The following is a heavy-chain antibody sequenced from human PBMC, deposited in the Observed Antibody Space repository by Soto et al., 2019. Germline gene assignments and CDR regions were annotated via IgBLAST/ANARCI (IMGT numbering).Heavy chain of an antibody. D-gene: IGHD6-25*01. CDR1: GYTFTRNA. CDR3: ARAETANSRFDD. V-gene: IGHV1-3*01. CDR2: IDAGNGNT. Sequence: ASVKVSCKASGYTFTRNAIHWVRQAPGQRLEWIGKIDAGNGNTKYSQNFQGRVTITRDTYASAAYMEMSTLGSEDTSIYYCARAETANSRFDDWGQRKVVTVSS. J-gene: IGHJ4*02.